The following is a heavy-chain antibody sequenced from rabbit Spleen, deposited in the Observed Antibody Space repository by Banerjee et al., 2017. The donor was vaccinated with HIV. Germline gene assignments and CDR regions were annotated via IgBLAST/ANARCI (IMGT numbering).Heavy chain of an antibody. CDR2: IYTSNSDT. CDR1: GFIFSAYYY. V-gene: IGHV1S40*01. J-gene: IGHJ4*01. Sequence: QSLEESGGDLVKPGASLTLTCTASGFIFSAYYYMCWVRQAPGKGLEWIACIYTSNSDTYYASWAKGRFTISKTSSTTVTLQMTSLTAADTATYFCARAGGAGYGYAFHLWGPGTLVTVS. CDR3: ARAGGAGYGYAFHL. D-gene: IGHD6-1*01.